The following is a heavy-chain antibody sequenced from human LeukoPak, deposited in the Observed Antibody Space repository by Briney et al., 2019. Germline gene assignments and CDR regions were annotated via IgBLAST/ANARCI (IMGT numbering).Heavy chain of an antibody. J-gene: IGHJ4*02. Sequence: SETLSLTCSVSGGSISGQYWTWIRQPPGKGLEWIGYIYNSENTNYNPSLKSRVTISVDTSKNDFSLKLYSVTAADTAMYYCASLTMVRGYFDYWGQGTLVTVSS. V-gene: IGHV4-59*11. CDR2: IYNSENT. CDR3: ASLTMVRGYFDY. D-gene: IGHD3-10*01. CDR1: GGSISGQY.